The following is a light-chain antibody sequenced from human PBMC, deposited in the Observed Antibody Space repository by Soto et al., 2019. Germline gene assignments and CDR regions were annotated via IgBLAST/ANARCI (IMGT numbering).Light chain of an antibody. V-gene: IGLV4-69*01. Sequence: QLVLTQSPSASASLGASVKLTCTLSSGHSSYAIAWHQQQPEKGPRYLMKLNSDGSHSKGDGIPDRFSGSSSGAERYLTIYRLQYEDEDDYYCQTWGTGIAVFGGGTKLTVL. CDR2: LNSDGSH. CDR1: SGHSSYA. CDR3: QTWGTGIAV. J-gene: IGLJ2*01.